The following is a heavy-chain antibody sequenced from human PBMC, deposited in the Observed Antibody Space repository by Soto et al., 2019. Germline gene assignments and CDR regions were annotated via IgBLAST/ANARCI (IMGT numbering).Heavy chain of an antibody. V-gene: IGHV1-69*06. CDR2: IIPIFGTA. D-gene: IGHD2-2*01. CDR3: ARDPRSTLNLNWFDP. CDR1: GGTFSSYT. Sequence: QVQLVQSGAEVKKPGSSVKVSCKASGGTFSSYTISWVRQAPGQGLEWMGGIIPIFGTANYAQKFQGRVTITADKSTSTAYMELSSLRSEDTAVYYCARDPRSTLNLNWFDPWGQGTLVTVSS. J-gene: IGHJ5*02.